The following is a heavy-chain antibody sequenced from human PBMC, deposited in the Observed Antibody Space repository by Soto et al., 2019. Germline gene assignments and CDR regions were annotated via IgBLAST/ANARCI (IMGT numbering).Heavy chain of an antibody. CDR1: GFTVSSNY. CDR3: TTRLSSFPMIVVVIPSDAFDI. V-gene: IGHV3-66*01. J-gene: IGHJ3*02. CDR2: IYSGGST. Sequence: GGSLRLSCAASGFTVSSNYMSWVRQAPGKGLEWVSVIYSGGSTYYADSVKGRFTISRDNSKNTLYLQMNSLRAEDTAVYYCTTRLSSFPMIVVVIPSDAFDIWGQGTMVTVSS. D-gene: IGHD3-22*01.